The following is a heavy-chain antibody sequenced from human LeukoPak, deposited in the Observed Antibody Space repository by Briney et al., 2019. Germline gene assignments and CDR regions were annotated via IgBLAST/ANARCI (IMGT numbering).Heavy chain of an antibody. V-gene: IGHV3-43D*03. J-gene: IGHJ6*03. D-gene: IGHD5-12*01. Sequence: GGSLRLSCAASGFTFDDYAMHWVRQAPGKGREWVSLISWDGGSTYYADSVKVRFTITRDNSKTSLYLQMNSLRAQDTALYYCAKRWGYSGYASGYYYMDVWGKGTTVTVSS. CDR3: AKRWGYSGYASGYYYMDV. CDR2: ISWDGGST. CDR1: GFTFDDYA.